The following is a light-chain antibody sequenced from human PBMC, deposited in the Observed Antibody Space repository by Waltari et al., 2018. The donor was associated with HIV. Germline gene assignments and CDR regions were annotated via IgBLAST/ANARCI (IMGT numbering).Light chain of an antibody. Sequence: DIVMTQTPLSLSVTPGQPASISCKSSQSLLHSDGKTYLYWYPQRPGQPPQPLMYEVSTRFAGVPDRFSGSGSGTDFTLRISRVEAEDVGVYYCMQTVQLSWTFGQGTKVQIK. V-gene: IGKV2D-29*01. CDR2: EVS. J-gene: IGKJ1*01. CDR1: QSLLHSDGKTY. CDR3: MQTVQLSWT.